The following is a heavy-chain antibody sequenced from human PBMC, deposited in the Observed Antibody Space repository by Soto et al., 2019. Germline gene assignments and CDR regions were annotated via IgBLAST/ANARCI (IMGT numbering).Heavy chain of an antibody. CDR1: GYTFTSYG. CDR2: ISAYNGKT. V-gene: IGHV1-18*01. CDR3: ARDLPAVYVDYVGRVSERNFDY. Sequence: QVQLVQSGAEVKKPGASVKVSCKASGYTFTSYGISWVRQAPGQGLEWMGWISAYNGKTNYAQKLQGRVTMTTDTTTSTAYMELRSLRCDDTAVYYCARDLPAVYVDYVGRVSERNFDYWGQGTLVTVFS. D-gene: IGHD4-17*01. J-gene: IGHJ4*02.